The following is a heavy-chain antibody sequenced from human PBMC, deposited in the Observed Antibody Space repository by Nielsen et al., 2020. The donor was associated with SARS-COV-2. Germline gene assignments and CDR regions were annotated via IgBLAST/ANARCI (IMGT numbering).Heavy chain of an antibody. CDR1: GFTFSSYW. J-gene: IGHJ6*02. CDR2: IKQDGSEK. Sequence: GESLKISCAASGFTFSSYWMSWVRQAPGKGLEWVANIKQDGSEKYYVDSVKGRFTISRDNAKNSLYLQMNSLRAEDTAVYYCTTDRDYDYVWGSYRFPDVWGQGTTVTVSS. V-gene: IGHV3-7*05. CDR3: TTDRDYDYVWGSYRFPDV. D-gene: IGHD3-16*02.